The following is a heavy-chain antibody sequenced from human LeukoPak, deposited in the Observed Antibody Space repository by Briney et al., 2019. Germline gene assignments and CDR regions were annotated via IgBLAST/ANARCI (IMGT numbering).Heavy chain of an antibody. D-gene: IGHD4-17*01. V-gene: IGHV3-7*01. CDR1: GFTFSRHW. CDR2: IKQGGSET. J-gene: IGHJ4*02. Sequence: GGSLRLSCAASGFTFSRHWMSWVRQAPGKGLEWVSTIKQGGSETYYVDSVKGRFAISRDDANNSLYLQMNALRVEDTALYFCVRGPHYGAYTDYFDYWGQGRLVTVSS. CDR3: VRGPHYGAYTDYFDY.